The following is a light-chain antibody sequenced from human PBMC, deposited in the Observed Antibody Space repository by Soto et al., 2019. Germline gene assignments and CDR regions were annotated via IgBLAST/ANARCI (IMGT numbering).Light chain of an antibody. CDR2: EVS. CDR3: NSYTSKSTGV. CDR1: SSDVGGYNY. V-gene: IGLV2-14*01. J-gene: IGLJ1*01. Sequence: QSALTQPASVSGSPGQSITISCTGTSSDVGGYNYVSGYQHHPGKAPKLIIYEVSNRPSGVSNRFSGSKSGNTASLTISGLQAEDEADYYCNSYTSKSTGVFGTGTKVTVL.